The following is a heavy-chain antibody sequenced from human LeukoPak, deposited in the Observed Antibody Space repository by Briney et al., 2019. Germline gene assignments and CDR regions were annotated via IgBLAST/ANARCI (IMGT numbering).Heavy chain of an antibody. V-gene: IGHV3-30*02. J-gene: IGHJ4*02. D-gene: IGHD4-11*01. CDR3: VKDKGYSTPNDY. CDR2: IRYDGSNK. CDR1: GFTSSSYG. Sequence: PGGSLRLSCAASGFTSSSYGMHWVRQAPGKGLERVAFIRYDGSNKYYADSVKGRFTISRDNSKNTLYLQMNSLRAEDTAVYYCVKDKGYSTPNDYWGQGTLVTVSS.